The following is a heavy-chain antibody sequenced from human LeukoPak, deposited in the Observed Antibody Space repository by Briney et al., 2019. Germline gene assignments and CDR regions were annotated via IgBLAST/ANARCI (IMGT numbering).Heavy chain of an antibody. CDR1: GFTFDTYW. CDR2: ISSNGGTI. Sequence: GGSLRLSCATSGFTFDTYWMHWVRQAPGKGLVWVSRISSNGGTITYADSVQGRFTISRDNAKTTLYLQMNGLRAEDTGVYYCARGRLSTSGWLTAYWGQGTQVTVSS. V-gene: IGHV3-74*01. CDR3: ARGRLSTSGWLTAY. J-gene: IGHJ4*02. D-gene: IGHD2-2*01.